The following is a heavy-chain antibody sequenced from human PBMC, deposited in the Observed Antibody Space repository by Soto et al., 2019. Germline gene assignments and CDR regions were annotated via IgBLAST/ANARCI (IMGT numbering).Heavy chain of an antibody. CDR3: ARDDTTGLFDF. J-gene: IGHJ4*02. D-gene: IGHD4-17*01. V-gene: IGHV4-59*01. Sequence: SETLSLTCSVSTGSMRPYYWTWIRQSPGKGLEWIGQISHTGRTKYNPSLESRVTISVDTSRKQFSLKLTSVTAADTALYYCARDDTTGLFDFWGQGTLVTVSS. CDR1: TGSMRPYY. CDR2: ISHTGRT.